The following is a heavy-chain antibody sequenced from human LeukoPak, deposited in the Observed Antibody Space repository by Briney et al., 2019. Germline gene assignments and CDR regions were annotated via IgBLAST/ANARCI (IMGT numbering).Heavy chain of an antibody. J-gene: IGHJ5*02. Sequence: SETLSLTCAITGESFSGFFCTWIRQSPGQGLEWIGEVSHSGSTFYNPSLKSRVTLSMDTFKNHFSLNLSSVTAADTAVYYCARGRTHNWFDPWGQGTLVTVSS. D-gene: IGHD3/OR15-3a*01. CDR3: ARGRTHNWFDP. V-gene: IGHV4-34*01. CDR1: GESFSGFF. CDR2: VSHSGST.